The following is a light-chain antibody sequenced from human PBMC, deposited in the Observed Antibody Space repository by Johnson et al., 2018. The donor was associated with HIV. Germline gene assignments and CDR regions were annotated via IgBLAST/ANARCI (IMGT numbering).Light chain of an antibody. J-gene: IGLJ1*01. V-gene: IGLV1-51*01. Sequence: QSALTQPPSVSAAPGQKVTISCSGSSSNVGNNYVSWFQQLPGTAPKLLIYDNNERPSGIPDRFSGSKSGTSATLGITGLQPGDEADYYCGTWDSSLTVYVFGTGTKVTVL. CDR3: GTWDSSLTVYV. CDR2: DNN. CDR1: SSNVGNNY.